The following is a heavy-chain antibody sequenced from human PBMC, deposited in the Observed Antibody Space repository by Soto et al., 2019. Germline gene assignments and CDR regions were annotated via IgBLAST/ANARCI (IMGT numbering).Heavy chain of an antibody. J-gene: IGHJ6*02. CDR1: GYTFTTYV. CDR3: ARVMIRGIITPVVYGMDV. V-gene: IGHV1-3*04. D-gene: IGHD3-10*01. Sequence: QVQLVQSGAEERKPGASVKVSCKSSGYTFTTYVMHWVRQAPGQRLEWMGWINTDNGNTKYSQKFRGRVSITRDTAASTAYLELSSLRPEDTAVYYCARVMIRGIITPVVYGMDVWGQGTTVTVSS. CDR2: INTDNGNT.